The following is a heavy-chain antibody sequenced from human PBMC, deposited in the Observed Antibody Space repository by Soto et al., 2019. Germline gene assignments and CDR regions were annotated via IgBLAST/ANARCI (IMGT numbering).Heavy chain of an antibody. CDR2: IYPSGST. Sequence: SETLSLTCTVSGGSISGHSWIWIRQPAGRGLEWIGHIYPSGSTSYNPSLRSRVTMSLDTSKNQIFLNLTSVTAADTAVFYCVRGMSYSVYDFWGPGTLVTVAS. V-gene: IGHV4-4*07. D-gene: IGHD5-12*01. CDR1: GGSISGHS. CDR3: VRGMSYSVYDF. J-gene: IGHJ4*02.